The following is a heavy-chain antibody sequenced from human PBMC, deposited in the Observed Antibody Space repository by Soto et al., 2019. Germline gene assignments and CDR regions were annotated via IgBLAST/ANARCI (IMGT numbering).Heavy chain of an antibody. Sequence: SVKVSGKACGGSVGGYAISWVRQAPGQGLEWMGGIIPIFGTANYAQKFQGRVTITADESTSTAYMELSSLRSEDTAVYYCARHTDPSIVGAAFDIWGQ. D-gene: IGHD1-26*01. V-gene: IGHV1-69*13. CDR2: IIPIFGTA. CDR3: ARHTDPSIVGAAFDI. J-gene: IGHJ3*02. CDR1: GGSVGGYA.